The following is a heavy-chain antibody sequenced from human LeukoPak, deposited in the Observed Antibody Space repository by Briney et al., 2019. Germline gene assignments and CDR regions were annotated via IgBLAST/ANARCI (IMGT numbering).Heavy chain of an antibody. D-gene: IGHD6-13*01. CDR2: IYYSGTT. Sequence: SETLSPTCTVSGGSISRYFWSWIRQPPGKGLEWIGHIYYSGTTNYNPSLKSRVTVSVDMSKNQFSLKLRSVTAEDTAVYYCARGGGGIAAPEHWFDPWGQGTLVTVSS. V-gene: IGHV4-59*01. J-gene: IGHJ5*02. CDR3: ARGGGGIAAPEHWFDP. CDR1: GGSISRYF.